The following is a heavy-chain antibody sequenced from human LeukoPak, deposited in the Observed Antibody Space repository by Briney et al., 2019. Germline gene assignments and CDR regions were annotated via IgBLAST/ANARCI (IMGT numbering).Heavy chain of an antibody. CDR2: ISGSGGST. J-gene: IGHJ5*02. D-gene: IGHD2-2*02. CDR1: GFTFISYA. CDR3: ARHTWSNWFDP. V-gene: IGHV3-23*01. Sequence: PGGSLRLSCAASGFTFISYAMSWVRQAPGKGLEWVSGISGSGGSTYYADSVKGRFTISRDNSKNTLYLQMNSLRAEDTAVYYCARHTWSNWFDPWGQGTLVAVSS.